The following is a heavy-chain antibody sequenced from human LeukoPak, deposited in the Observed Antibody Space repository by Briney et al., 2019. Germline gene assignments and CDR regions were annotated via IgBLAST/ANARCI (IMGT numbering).Heavy chain of an antibody. CDR3: AKDMGNGGNSWVRYYYGMDV. V-gene: IGHV3-33*03. J-gene: IGHJ6*02. D-gene: IGHD4-23*01. CDR2: IWYDGSNK. CDR1: GFTFSSYG. Sequence: PGGSLRLSCAASGFTFSSYGMHWVRQAPGKGLEWVAVIWYDGSNKYYADSVKGRFTISRDNAKNSLYLQMNSLRAEDTALYYCAKDMGNGGNSWVRYYYGMDVWGQGTTVTVSS.